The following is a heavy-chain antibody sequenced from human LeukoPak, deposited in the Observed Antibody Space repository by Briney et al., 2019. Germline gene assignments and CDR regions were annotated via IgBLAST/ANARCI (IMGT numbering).Heavy chain of an antibody. CDR3: AKVSAASYYYYGMDV. V-gene: IGHV3-9*01. J-gene: IGHJ6*02. D-gene: IGHD2-2*01. CDR1: GFTFDDYA. Sequence: GRSLRLSCAASGFTFDDYAMHWVRHAPGKGLEWVSGISWNSGSIGYADSVKGRFTISRDNAKNSLYLQMNSLRAEDTALYYCAKVSAASYYYYGMDVWGQGTTVTVSS. CDR2: ISWNSGSI.